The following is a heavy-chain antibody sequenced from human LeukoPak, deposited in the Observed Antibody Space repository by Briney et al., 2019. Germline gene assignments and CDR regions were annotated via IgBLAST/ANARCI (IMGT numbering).Heavy chain of an antibody. J-gene: IGHJ4*02. CDR2: IIPIFGTA. D-gene: IGHD2-2*02. CDR1: GYTFTSYG. Sequence: SVKVSCKASGYTFTSYGISWVRPAPGQGLERMGGIIPIFGTANYAQKFQGRVTITADESTSTAHMELSSLRSEDTALYYCARMGSRDKYTYFDSWGQGTLVTVSS. CDR3: ARMGSRDKYTYFDS. V-gene: IGHV1-69*13.